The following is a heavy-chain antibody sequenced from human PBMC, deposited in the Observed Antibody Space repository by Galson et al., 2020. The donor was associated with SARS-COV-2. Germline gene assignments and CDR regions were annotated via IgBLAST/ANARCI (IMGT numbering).Heavy chain of an antibody. CDR2: INPDESDT. V-gene: IGHV3-74*01. Sequence: GGSLRLSCAASGFTFSIYWMHWVRQAPGKGPVWVSRINPDESDTSYAASVRGRFTISRDNAKNTLHLQMDSLRAEDTAVYYCVRDRPTGWFTDYWCQGTLVSVSS. CDR3: VRDRPTGWFTDY. J-gene: IGHJ4*02. D-gene: IGHD6-19*01. CDR1: GFTFSIYW.